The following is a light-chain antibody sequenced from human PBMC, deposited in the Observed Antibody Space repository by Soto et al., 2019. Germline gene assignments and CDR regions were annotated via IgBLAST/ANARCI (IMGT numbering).Light chain of an antibody. CDR3: QHHNSYSQT. J-gene: IGKJ1*01. CDR1: QSIRHY. V-gene: IGKV1-5*01. Sequence: DIHMTKSAPTLSASVGDRVTITCRASQSIRHYLAWYQQMPGKAPKLLIYGASTLQSGVPSRFSGSGSGTEFTLTISSLQPDDFGTYFCQHHNSYSQTFGQGTKVDIK. CDR2: GAS.